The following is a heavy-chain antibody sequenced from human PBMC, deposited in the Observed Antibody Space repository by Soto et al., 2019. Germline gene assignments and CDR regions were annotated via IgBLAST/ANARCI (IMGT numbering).Heavy chain of an antibody. CDR2: INAYNGNT. CDR1: GYTFTSYG. CDR3: ARDYPIVVVPAAMDR. V-gene: IGHV1-18*01. J-gene: IGHJ4*02. D-gene: IGHD2-2*01. Sequence: ASVKVSCKASGYTFTSYGISWVRQAPGQGLEWMGWINAYNGNTNYAQKLQGRVTMTRDTSTSTAYMELSSLRSEDTAVYYCARDYPIVVVPAAMDRWGQGTLVTVSS.